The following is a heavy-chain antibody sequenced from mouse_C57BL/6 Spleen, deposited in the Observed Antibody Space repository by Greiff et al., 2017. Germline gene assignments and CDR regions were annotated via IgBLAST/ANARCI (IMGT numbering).Heavy chain of an antibody. CDR1: GYTFTDYY. CDR3: ARDGYSYYFDY. J-gene: IGHJ2*01. D-gene: IGHD2-3*01. V-gene: IGHV1-26*01. CDR2: INPNNGGT. Sequence: VQLLQSGPELVKPGASVKISCKASGYTFTDYYMNWVKQSHGKSLEWIGDINPNNGGTSYKQKFKGKATLTVDKSSSTDYMELRSLTSENSAVYYCARDGYSYYFDYWGQGTTLTVSS.